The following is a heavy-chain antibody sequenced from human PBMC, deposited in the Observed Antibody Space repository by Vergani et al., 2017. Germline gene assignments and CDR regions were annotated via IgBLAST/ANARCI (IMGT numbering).Heavy chain of an antibody. V-gene: IGHV3-30*18. CDR3: AKEEWGIAAAGATPGFYMDV. CDR2: ISYDGSNK. CDR1: GFTFSDHY. Sequence: QVQLVESGGGLVKPGGSLRLSCAASGFTFSDHYMSWVRQAPGKGLEWVAVISYDGSNKYYADSVKGRFTISRDNSKNTLYLQMNSLRAEDTAVYYCAKEEWGIAAAGATPGFYMDVWGKGTTVTVSS. J-gene: IGHJ6*03. D-gene: IGHD6-13*01.